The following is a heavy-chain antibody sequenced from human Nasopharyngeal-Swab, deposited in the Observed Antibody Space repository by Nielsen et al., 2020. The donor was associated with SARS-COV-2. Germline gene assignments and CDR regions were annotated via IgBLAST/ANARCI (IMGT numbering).Heavy chain of an antibody. D-gene: IGHD2-15*01. J-gene: IGHJ4*02. CDR1: GFTFSSYA. V-gene: IGHV3-30-3*01. Sequence: GESLKISCAASGFTFSSYAMHWVRQAPGKGLEWVAVISYDGSNKYYADSVKGRFTISRDNSKNTLYLQMNSLRVEDTAVYYCARGGYCSGGSCYSGYGGNSAFDYWGQGTLVTVSS. CDR2: ISYDGSNK. CDR3: ARGGYCSGGSCYSGYGGNSAFDY.